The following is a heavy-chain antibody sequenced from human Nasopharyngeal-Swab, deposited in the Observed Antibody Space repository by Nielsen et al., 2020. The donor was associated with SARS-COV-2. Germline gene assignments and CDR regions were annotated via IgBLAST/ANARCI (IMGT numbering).Heavy chain of an antibody. J-gene: IGHJ4*02. V-gene: IGHV3-11*01. D-gene: IGHD1-26*01. Sequence: GGSLRLSCAASGFTFSDYYMAWVRQAPGKGLEWLSYISTSGRTTDSADSVKGRFTISRDNANNLLFLQMNSLRGEDTAVYFCARGGVGAVGGALDYWGQGTLVTVSS. CDR1: GFTFSDYY. CDR2: ISTSGRTT. CDR3: ARGGVGAVGGALDY.